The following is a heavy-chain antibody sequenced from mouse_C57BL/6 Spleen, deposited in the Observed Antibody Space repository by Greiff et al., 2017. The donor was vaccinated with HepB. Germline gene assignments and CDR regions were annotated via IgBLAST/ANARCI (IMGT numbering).Heavy chain of an antibody. CDR1: GYTFTSYW. V-gene: IGHV1-55*01. CDR3: ARGGYYYGSSYGWFAY. J-gene: IGHJ3*01. CDR2: IYPGSGST. Sequence: QLQQPGAELVKPGASVKMSCKASGYTFTSYWITWVKQRPGQGLEWIGDIYPGSGSTNYNEKFKSKATLTVDTSSSTAYMQLSSLTSEDSAVYYCARGGYYYGSSYGWFAYWGQGTLVTVSA. D-gene: IGHD1-1*01.